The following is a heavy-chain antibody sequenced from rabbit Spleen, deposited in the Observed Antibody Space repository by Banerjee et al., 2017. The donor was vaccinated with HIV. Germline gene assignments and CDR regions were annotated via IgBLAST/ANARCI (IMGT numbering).Heavy chain of an antibody. J-gene: IGHJ4*01. CDR1: GFSLSSND. CDR3: AKDLFVAGRYFFDL. D-gene: IGHD4-2*01. Sequence: QSLEESGGDLVKPGASLTLTCKASGFSLSSNDMCWVRQAPGKGLEWIACIDNGRSVNTWYANWAKGRFTISKTSTTVTLQMTSLTAADTATYFCAKDLFVAGRYFFDLWGPGTLVTVS. V-gene: IGHV1S40*01. CDR2: IDNGRSVNT.